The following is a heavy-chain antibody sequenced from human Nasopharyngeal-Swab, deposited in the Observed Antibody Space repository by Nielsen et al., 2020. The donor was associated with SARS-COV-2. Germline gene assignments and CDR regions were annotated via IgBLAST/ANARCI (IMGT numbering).Heavy chain of an antibody. J-gene: IGHJ4*02. CDR1: GGTFSSYA. CDR2: IIPIFGTA. D-gene: IGHD3-10*01. CDR3: AREGYYGSGSYAPFDY. Sequence: SVKVSCKASGGTFSSYAISWVRQAPGQGLEWMGGIIPIFGTANYAQKFQGRVTITADESTSTAYTELSSLRSEDTAVYYCAREGYYGSGSYAPFDYWGQGTLVTVSS. V-gene: IGHV1-69*13.